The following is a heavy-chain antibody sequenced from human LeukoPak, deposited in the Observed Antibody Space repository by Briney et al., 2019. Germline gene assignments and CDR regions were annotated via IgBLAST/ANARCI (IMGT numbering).Heavy chain of an antibody. CDR1: GYTFTGYY. V-gene: IGHV1-2*02. CDR3: ARASGYDSYYYYGMDV. J-gene: IGHJ6*02. D-gene: IGHD5-12*01. Sequence: ASVKVCCKASGYTFTGYYMHWVRQAPGQGLEWMGWINPNSGGTNYAQKFQGRVTMTRDTSISTAYMELSRLKSDDTAVYYCARASGYDSYYYYGMDVWGQGTTVTVSS. CDR2: INPNSGGT.